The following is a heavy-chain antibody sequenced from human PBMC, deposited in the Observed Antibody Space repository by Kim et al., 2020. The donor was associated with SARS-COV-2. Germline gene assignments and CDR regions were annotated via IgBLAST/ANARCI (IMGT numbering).Heavy chain of an antibody. J-gene: IGHJ6*03. CDR3: ARLPLTPRHYSSSSYYYYYYMDV. Sequence: SETLSLTCTVSGGSISSYYWSWIRQPPGKGLEWIGYIYYSGSTNYNPSLKSRVTISVDTSKNQFSLKLSSVTAADTAVYYCARLPLTPRHYSSSSYYYYYYMDVWGKGTTVTVSS. V-gene: IGHV4-59*08. CDR2: IYYSGST. CDR1: GGSISSYY. D-gene: IGHD6-6*01.